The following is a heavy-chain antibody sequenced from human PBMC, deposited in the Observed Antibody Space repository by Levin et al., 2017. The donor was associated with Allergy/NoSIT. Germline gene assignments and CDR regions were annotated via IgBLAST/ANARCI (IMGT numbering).Heavy chain of an antibody. V-gene: IGHV4-59*01. D-gene: IGHD6-13*01. Sequence: SETLSLTCTVSGGSISSYYWSWIRQPPGKGLEWIGYIYYSGSTNYNPSLKSRVTISVDTSKNQFSLKLSSVTAADTAVYYCARTGGGDSSSWYHYYYYMDVWGKGTTVTVSS. J-gene: IGHJ6*03. CDR3: ARTGGGDSSSWYHYYYYMDV. CDR2: IYYSGST. CDR1: GGSISSYY.